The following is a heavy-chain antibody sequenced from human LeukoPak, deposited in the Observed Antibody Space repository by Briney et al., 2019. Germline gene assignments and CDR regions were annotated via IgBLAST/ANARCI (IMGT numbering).Heavy chain of an antibody. CDR1: GGSISSSSYY. CDR3: ASHDSSGFFSYYFDY. Sequence: SETLSLTCTVSGGSISSSSYYWGWIRQPPGKGLEWIGSIYYSGSTYYSPSLKSRVTISVDTSKNQFSLKLSSVTAADTAVYYCASHDSSGFFSYYFDYWGQGTLVTVSS. J-gene: IGHJ4*02. V-gene: IGHV4-39*01. CDR2: IYYSGST. D-gene: IGHD3-22*01.